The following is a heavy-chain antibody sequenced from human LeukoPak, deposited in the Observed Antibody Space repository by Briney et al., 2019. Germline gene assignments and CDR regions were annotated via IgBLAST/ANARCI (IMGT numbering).Heavy chain of an antibody. CDR2: IYYRVTS. J-gene: IGHJ5*02. Sequence: SETLSLTCTVSGDSISTYYWSWIRQPPGKGLEWIGYIYYRVTSDYNPSLKSRVTMSLDTSKNQFSLKLSSVTAADTAVYYCARDSGTTGEVKFDPWGQGTLVTVSS. CDR1: GDSISTYY. V-gene: IGHV4-59*12. D-gene: IGHD3-10*01. CDR3: ARDSGTTGEVKFDP.